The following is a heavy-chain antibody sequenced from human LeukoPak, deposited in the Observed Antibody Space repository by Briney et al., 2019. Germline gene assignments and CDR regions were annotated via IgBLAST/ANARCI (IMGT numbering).Heavy chain of an antibody. CDR2: ISWNSGNI. CDR3: AKGHSSSPWSIFDY. V-gene: IGHV3-9*03. Sequence: GRSLRLSCAGSGFAYDDYAMHWVRQAPGKGLEWVSSISWNSGNIAYADSVKGRFTISRDNAKNSLYLQMNSLRPDDMALYYCAKGHSSSPWSIFDYWGQGTLVTVSS. J-gene: IGHJ4*02. D-gene: IGHD6-19*01. CDR1: GFAYDDYA.